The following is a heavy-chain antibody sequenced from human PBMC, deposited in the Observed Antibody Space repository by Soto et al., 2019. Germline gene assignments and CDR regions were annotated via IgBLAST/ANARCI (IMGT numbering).Heavy chain of an antibody. J-gene: IGHJ4*02. CDR3: AKDVITGHSFWLMDH. D-gene: IGHD3-16*01. V-gene: IGHV3-23*01. CDR1: GFTFSDYA. CDR2: IYGNGAGI. Sequence: GGSLRLSCAASGFTFSDYAMTWVRQAPGKGLESVSGIYGNGAGIQYADSVRGRFTISRANSKNTLYLQKNSLRAEDTAVYYCAKDVITGHSFWLMDHWGQGTLVTVSS.